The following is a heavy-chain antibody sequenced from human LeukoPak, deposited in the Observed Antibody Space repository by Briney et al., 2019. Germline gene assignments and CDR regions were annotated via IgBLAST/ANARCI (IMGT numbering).Heavy chain of an antibody. D-gene: IGHD3-22*01. CDR2: ISSSSSTI. V-gene: IGHV3-48*01. Sequence: GGSLRLSCAASGFTFSSYSMNWVRQAPGKGVEWGSYISSSSSTIYYADSVKGRFTISRDNAKTSLYLQMNSLRAEDTAVYYCARGLHYYDSGGYYYPDNVDNWGQGTMVTVSS. J-gene: IGHJ3*02. CDR3: ARGLHYYDSGGYYYPDNVDN. CDR1: GFTFSSYS.